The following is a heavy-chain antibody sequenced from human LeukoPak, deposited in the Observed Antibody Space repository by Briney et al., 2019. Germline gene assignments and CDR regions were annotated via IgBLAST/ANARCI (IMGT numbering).Heavy chain of an antibody. V-gene: IGHV4-39*02. CDR2: IYYSGST. CDR3: ARDRGGSFDY. D-gene: IGHD1-26*01. J-gene: IGHJ4*02. CDR1: GGSISSSSYY. Sequence: SETLSLTCTVSGGSISSSSYYWGWIRQPPGKGLEWIGSIYYSGSTYYNPSLKSRVTISVDTSKNQFSLKLSSVTAADTAVYYCARDRGGSFDYWGQGTLATVSS.